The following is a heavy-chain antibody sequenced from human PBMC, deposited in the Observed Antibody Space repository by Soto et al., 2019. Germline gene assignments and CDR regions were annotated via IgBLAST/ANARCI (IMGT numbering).Heavy chain of an antibody. CDR1: GFTFSSYW. J-gene: IGHJ6*02. Sequence: GGSLRLSCAASGFTFSSYWMYWVRQAPGKGLEWVSRISSDGDSRRYADSVKGRFIISRDNAKSTLYLQMNSLRADDTAVYYCARVTSVFQERMDVWGQGTTVTVSS. D-gene: IGHD2-21*01. CDR2: ISSDGDSR. V-gene: IGHV3-74*01. CDR3: ARVTSVFQERMDV.